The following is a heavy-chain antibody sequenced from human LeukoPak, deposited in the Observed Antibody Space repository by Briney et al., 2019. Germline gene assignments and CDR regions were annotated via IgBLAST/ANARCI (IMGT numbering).Heavy chain of an antibody. CDR1: GGSISSSSYY. J-gene: IGHJ4*02. CDR3: ARQKYSSGWYVDY. Sequence: SETLSLTCTVSGGSISSSSYYWGWIRQPPGKGLEWIGSIYYSGSTYYNPSLKSRVTISVDTSKNQFSLKLSSVTAADTAVYYCARQKYSSGWYVDYWGKGTLVTVSS. D-gene: IGHD6-19*01. CDR2: IYYSGST. V-gene: IGHV4-39*01.